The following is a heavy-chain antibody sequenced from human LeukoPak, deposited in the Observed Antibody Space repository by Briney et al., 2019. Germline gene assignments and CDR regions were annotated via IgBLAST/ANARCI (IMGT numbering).Heavy chain of an antibody. D-gene: IGHD2/OR15-2a*01. J-gene: IGHJ5*02. V-gene: IGHV3-23*01. CDR3: AKGIGSGILSNWFDP. CDR1: GFTFSSYA. Sequence: PGGSLRLSCAASGFTFSSYAMSWVRQAPGKGLEWVSAISGSGGSTYYADSVKGRFTIPRDNSKNTLYLQMNSLRAEDTAVYYCAKGIGSGILSNWFDPWGQGTLVTVSS. CDR2: ISGSGGST.